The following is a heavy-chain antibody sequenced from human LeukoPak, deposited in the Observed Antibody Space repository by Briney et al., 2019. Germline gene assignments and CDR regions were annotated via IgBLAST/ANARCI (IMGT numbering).Heavy chain of an antibody. Sequence: PSETLSLTCTVSGGSISSYYWSWIRQPAGKGLEWIGRIYTSGSTNYNPSLKSRVTMSVDTSKNQFSLKLSSVTAADTAVYYCARSNYYDSSGYYTNWFDPWGLGTLVTVSS. CDR3: ARSNYYDSSGYYTNWFDP. J-gene: IGHJ5*02. CDR1: GGSISSYY. D-gene: IGHD3-22*01. CDR2: IYTSGST. V-gene: IGHV4-4*07.